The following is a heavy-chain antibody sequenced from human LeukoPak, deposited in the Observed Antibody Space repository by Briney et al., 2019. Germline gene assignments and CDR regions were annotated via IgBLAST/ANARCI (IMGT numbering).Heavy chain of an antibody. CDR1: GFTFGDYA. J-gene: IGHJ4*02. V-gene: IGHV3-49*04. D-gene: IGHD1-26*01. CDR2: IRSKTSGGTT. CDR3: TRGDGSGSY. Sequence: PGGSLRLSCTASGFTFGDYAMSWVHQAPGKGLDWIGFIRSKTSGGTTEYAASVKGRFTILRDDSKSIAYLQINSLKTEDTAVYYCTRGDGSGSYWGQGTLVTVSS.